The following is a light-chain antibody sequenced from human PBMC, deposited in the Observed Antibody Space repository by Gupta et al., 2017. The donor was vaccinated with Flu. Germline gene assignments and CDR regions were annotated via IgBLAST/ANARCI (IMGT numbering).Light chain of an antibody. CDR2: EVT. V-gene: IGLV2-14*01. CDR3: SSHSTNSALRV. CDR1: SSDVGGHNF. Sequence: QSALTQPASVSGSPGQSITISCTGTSSDVGGHNFVSWYQQHPGKAPKLLISEVTHRPSGVSSRFSGSKSGNTASLTISGLQTHDEAHYYCSSHSTNSALRVFGSGTKVTVL. J-gene: IGLJ1*01.